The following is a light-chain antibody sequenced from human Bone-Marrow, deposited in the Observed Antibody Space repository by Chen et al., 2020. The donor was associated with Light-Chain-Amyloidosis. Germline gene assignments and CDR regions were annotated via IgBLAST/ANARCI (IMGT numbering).Light chain of an antibody. CDR3: SSFTSSSSYV. CDR2: AVS. Sequence: QSALTQPASVSGSPGQSITISCTGTSGDVWTYNYLSWSQQHPGKAPKVMIYAVSNRPSGVSNRFSGSKSGNTASLTISGLQAEDEADYYCSSFTSSSSYVFGPGTKVTVL. CDR1: SGDVWTYNY. J-gene: IGLJ1*01. V-gene: IGLV2-14*01.